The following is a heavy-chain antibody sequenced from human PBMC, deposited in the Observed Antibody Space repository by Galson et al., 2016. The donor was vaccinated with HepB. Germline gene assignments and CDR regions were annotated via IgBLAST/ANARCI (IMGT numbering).Heavy chain of an antibody. J-gene: IGHJ4*02. Sequence: SLRLSCAASGFTFSSYAMTWVRQPPGKGLEWVSTIGGSGGRTYYADSVKGRFTISRANSKSTLYLQMNGLRAEDTAVYYCAKDRNYDLRSGYYLLLWDWGQGTRVTVS. CDR3: AKDRNYDLRSGYYLLLWD. V-gene: IGHV3-23*01. CDR1: GFTFSSYA. CDR2: IGGSGGRT. D-gene: IGHD3-3*01.